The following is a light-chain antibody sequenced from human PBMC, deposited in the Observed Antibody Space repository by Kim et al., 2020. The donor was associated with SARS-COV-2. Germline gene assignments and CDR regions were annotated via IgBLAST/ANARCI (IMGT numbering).Light chain of an antibody. CDR2: AAS. V-gene: IGKV1-39*01. Sequence: ASVGDRVTIPLRTTQIISSHLNSYQQRPGRAPKHLIAAASPLQGGVPSRFSGSGSETDFTLTISSLQPEDFATYYCQKNYNTPFTFGPGTKVDIK. J-gene: IGKJ3*01. CDR1: QIISSH. CDR3: QKNYNTPFT.